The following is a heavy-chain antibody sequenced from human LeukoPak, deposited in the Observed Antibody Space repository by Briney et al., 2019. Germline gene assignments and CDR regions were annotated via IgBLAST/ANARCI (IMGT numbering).Heavy chain of an antibody. V-gene: IGHV4-34*01. CDR1: GGSISGYY. J-gene: IGHJ4*02. D-gene: IGHD3-16*02. CDR3: ARVKYDYVWGSYRDIDLTDY. Sequence: SETLSLTCTVSGGSISGYYWSWIRQPPGKGLEWIGEINHSGSTNYNPSLKSRVTISVDTSKNQFSLKLSSVTAADTAVYYCARVKYDYVWGSYRDIDLTDYWGQGTLVTVSS. CDR2: INHSGST.